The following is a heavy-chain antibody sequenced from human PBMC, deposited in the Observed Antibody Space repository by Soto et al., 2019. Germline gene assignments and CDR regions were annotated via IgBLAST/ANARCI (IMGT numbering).Heavy chain of an antibody. CDR2: INAGNGNT. J-gene: IGHJ5*02. V-gene: IGHV1-3*01. Sequence: SVKVSCKASGYTFTTYAMRWLRQAPRQRLEWMGWINAGNGNTKYSQKFQGRVTITRDTSASTAHTDLTRPTSHDTAVYFCARACKGAEGFDPWGQGTLVTVSS. CDR1: GYTFTTYA. CDR3: ARACKGAEGFDP. D-gene: IGHD3-9*01.